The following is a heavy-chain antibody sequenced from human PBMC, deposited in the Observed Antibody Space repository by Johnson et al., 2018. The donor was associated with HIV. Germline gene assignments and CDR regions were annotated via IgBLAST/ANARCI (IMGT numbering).Heavy chain of an antibody. Sequence: EVQLLESGGGLVQPGGSLRLSCAASGFTFSSYWMSWVRQAPGKGLEWVANIKQDGSEKYYVDSVKGRFTISRDNAKNSLYLQMNSLRAEDTAVYYCARDHYGRINDAFDIWGQGTMVTVSS. V-gene: IGHV3-7*01. D-gene: IGHD3-10*01. CDR1: GFTFSSYW. CDR2: IKQDGSEK. J-gene: IGHJ3*02. CDR3: ARDHYGRINDAFDI.